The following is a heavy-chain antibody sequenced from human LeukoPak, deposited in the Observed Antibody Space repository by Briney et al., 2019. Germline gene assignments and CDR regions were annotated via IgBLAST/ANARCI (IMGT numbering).Heavy chain of an antibody. Sequence: PGGSLRLSCAASGFTFSTYSMNWVRQAPGEGLEWVSSISSSGTYIYYADSVKGRFTISRDNAKSSLSLQMNSLRAEDTAIYYCAREAVPGGRGDTFDIWGQGTMVTVSS. V-gene: IGHV3-21*01. D-gene: IGHD6-19*01. J-gene: IGHJ3*02. CDR2: ISSSGTYI. CDR3: AREAVPGGRGDTFDI. CDR1: GFTFSTYS.